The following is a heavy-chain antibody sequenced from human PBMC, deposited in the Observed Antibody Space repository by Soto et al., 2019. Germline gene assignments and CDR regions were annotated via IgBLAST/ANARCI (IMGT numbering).Heavy chain of an antibody. J-gene: IGHJ1*01. CDR1: GFPFSSYA. Sequence: QVQLVESGGGVVQPGGSLRLSCAASGFPFSSYAMHWVRQAPGKGLEWVAVISYDGSNKYYADSVKGRFTISRDNSKNTLYLQMNSLRAEDTAVYYCAREQQLVADYFQHWGQGTLVTVSS. V-gene: IGHV3-30-3*01. CDR2: ISYDGSNK. D-gene: IGHD6-13*01. CDR3: AREQQLVADYFQH.